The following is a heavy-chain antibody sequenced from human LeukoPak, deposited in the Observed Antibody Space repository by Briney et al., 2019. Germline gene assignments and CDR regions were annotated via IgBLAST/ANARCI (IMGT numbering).Heavy chain of an antibody. CDR2: ISASGGST. V-gene: IGHV3-23*01. CDR1: GFTFSSSA. CDR3: ANLADPGWFDP. J-gene: IGHJ5*02. Sequence: GGSLRLSCAASGFTFSSSAMSWVRQVPGKGLEWVSGISASGGSTYYADSVRGRFTISRDNSKNTLYVQMNSLRDEDTAVYYCANLADPGWFDPWGQGTLVTVSS.